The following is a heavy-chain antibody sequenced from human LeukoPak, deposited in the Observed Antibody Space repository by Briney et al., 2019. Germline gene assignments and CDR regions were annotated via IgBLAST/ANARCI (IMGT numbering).Heavy chain of an antibody. CDR2: IYYSGST. CDR3: ARRPTPFYGDYKVVAFDI. V-gene: IGHV4-59*08. Sequence: SETLSLTCTVSGGSISSYYWSWIRQPPGKGLEWIGYIYYSGSTNYNPSLKSRVTISVDTSKNQISLKLSSVTAADTAVYYCARRPTPFYGDYKVVAFDIWGQGTMVTVSS. CDR1: GGSISSYY. D-gene: IGHD4-17*01. J-gene: IGHJ3*02.